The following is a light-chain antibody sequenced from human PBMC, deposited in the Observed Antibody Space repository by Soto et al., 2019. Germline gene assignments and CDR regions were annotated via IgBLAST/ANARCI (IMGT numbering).Light chain of an antibody. V-gene: IGLV1-40*01. CDR3: QSYDSSLSGHVV. Sequence: QSVLTQPPSVSGAPGQRVTISCTGSRSNIGAGFDVHWYQQLPGTAPKVLIYGNSNRPSGVPDRFSGSKSGTSASLAITGLQAEDEADYYCQSYDSSLSGHVVFGGGTKVTVL. CDR1: RSNIGAGFD. CDR2: GNS. J-gene: IGLJ2*01.